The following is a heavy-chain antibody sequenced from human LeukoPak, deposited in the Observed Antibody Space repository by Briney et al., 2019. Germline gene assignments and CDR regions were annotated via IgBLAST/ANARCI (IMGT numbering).Heavy chain of an antibody. CDR1: GFTFDDYA. Sequence: GGSLRLSCAASGFTFDDYAMHWVRQAPGKGLEWVSGISWNSGSIGYADSVKGRFTISRDNAKNSLYLQMNSLRAEDTALYYCAKTSCGSSQDAFDIWGQGTMVTVSS. J-gene: IGHJ3*02. CDR2: ISWNSGSI. D-gene: IGHD5-18*01. CDR3: AKTSCGSSQDAFDI. V-gene: IGHV3-9*01.